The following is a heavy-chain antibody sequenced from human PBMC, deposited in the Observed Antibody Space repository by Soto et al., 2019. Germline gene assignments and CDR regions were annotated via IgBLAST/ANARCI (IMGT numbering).Heavy chain of an antibody. CDR1: GGSISSGDYY. J-gene: IGHJ5*02. D-gene: IGHD4-17*01. V-gene: IGHV4-30-4*01. Sequence: SETLSLTCTVSGGSISSGDYYWSWIRQPPGKGLEWIGYIYYSGSTYYNPSLKSRVTISVDTSKNQFSLKLSSVTAADAAVYYCASEVDYGGNRNWFDPWGQGTLVTVSS. CDR2: IYYSGST. CDR3: ASEVDYGGNRNWFDP.